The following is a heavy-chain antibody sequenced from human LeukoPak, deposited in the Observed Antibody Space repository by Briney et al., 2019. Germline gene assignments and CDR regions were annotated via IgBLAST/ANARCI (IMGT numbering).Heavy chain of an antibody. Sequence: PGGSLRLSCAASGFTFSNAWMSWVRQAPGKGLEWVGRIKSKTDGGTTDYAAPVKGRFTISRDNSKNTLYLQMNSLRAEDTAVYYCAKRSSGSLGLCDYWGQGTLVTVSS. J-gene: IGHJ4*02. V-gene: IGHV3-15*01. CDR2: IKSKTDGGTT. D-gene: IGHD3-22*01. CDR3: AKRSSGSLGLCDY. CDR1: GFTFSNAW.